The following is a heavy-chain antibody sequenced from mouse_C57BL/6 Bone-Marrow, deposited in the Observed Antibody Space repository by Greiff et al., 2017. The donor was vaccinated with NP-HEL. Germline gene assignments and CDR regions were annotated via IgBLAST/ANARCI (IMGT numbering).Heavy chain of an antibody. V-gene: IGHV1-53*01. CDR2: INPSNGGT. D-gene: IGHD1-1*01. CDR3: ARNDYGSPWFAY. CDR1: GYTFTSYW. Sequence: QVQLQQPGTELVKPGASVKLSCKASGYTFTSYWMHWVKQRPGQGLEWIGNINPSNGGTNYNEKFKSKATLTVDKSSSTAYIQLSSLTSEDSAVYYCARNDYGSPWFAYWGQGTLVTVSA. J-gene: IGHJ3*01.